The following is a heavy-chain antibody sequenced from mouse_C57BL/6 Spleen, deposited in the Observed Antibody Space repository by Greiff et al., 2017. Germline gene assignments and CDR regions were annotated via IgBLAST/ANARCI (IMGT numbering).Heavy chain of an antibody. J-gene: IGHJ3*01. CDR1: GYAFSSSW. CDR2: IYPGDGDT. Sequence: VQLQQSGPELVKPGASVKISCKASGYAFSSSWMNWVKQRPGKGLEWIGRIYPGDGDTTYNGKFKGKATLTADKSSSTAYMQLSSLTSEDSAVYFWAREEAYYGNYGAYWGQGTLVTVSA. V-gene: IGHV1-82*01. D-gene: IGHD2-10*01. CDR3: AREEAYYGNYGAY.